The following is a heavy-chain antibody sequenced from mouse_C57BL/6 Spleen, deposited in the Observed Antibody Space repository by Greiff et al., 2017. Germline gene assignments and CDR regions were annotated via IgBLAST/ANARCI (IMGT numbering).Heavy chain of an antibody. J-gene: IGHJ1*03. CDR3: ARDPYGNYHYWYFDV. CDR2: INPNNGGT. D-gene: IGHD2-1*01. CDR1: GYTFTDYN. V-gene: IGHV1-22*01. Sequence: EVQLQQSGPELVKPGASVEMSCKASGYTFTDYNMHWVKQSHGKSLEWIGYINPNNGGTSYNQKFKGKATLTVNKSSSTAYMELRSLTSEDSAVYYCARDPYGNYHYWYFDVWGTGTTVTVSS.